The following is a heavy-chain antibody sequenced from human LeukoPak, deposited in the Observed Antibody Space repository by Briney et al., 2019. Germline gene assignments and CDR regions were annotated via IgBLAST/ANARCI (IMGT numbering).Heavy chain of an antibody. CDR2: ISTNGSNK. Sequence: AGSLRLSCAASGFTFSSYGMHWVRQAPGKGLEWVAVISTNGSNKYYADSVKGRFTISRDNSQNTLYLQMNSLRAEDTAVYFCAKSGGPDWLLTEYGGQGTLVTVSS. J-gene: IGHJ4*02. CDR1: GFTFSSYG. V-gene: IGHV3-30*18. D-gene: IGHD3-9*01. CDR3: AKSGGPDWLLTEY.